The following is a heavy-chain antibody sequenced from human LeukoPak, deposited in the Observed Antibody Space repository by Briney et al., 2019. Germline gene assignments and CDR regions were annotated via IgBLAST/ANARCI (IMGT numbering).Heavy chain of an antibody. CDR3: ARGIIGLVTGLNWFDP. Sequence: PSQTLSLTCTVSGGSISSGSYYWSWIRQPAGKGLEWIGRIYTSGSTNYNPSLKSRVTISVDTSKNQLSLKLSSVTAADTAVYYCARGIIGLVTGLNWFDPWGQGTLVTVSS. CDR1: GGSISSGSYY. D-gene: IGHD3/OR15-3a*01. V-gene: IGHV4-61*02. J-gene: IGHJ5*02. CDR2: IYTSGST.